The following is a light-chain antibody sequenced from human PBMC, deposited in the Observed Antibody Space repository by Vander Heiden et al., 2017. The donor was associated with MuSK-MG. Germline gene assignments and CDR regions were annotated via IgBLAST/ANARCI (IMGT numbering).Light chain of an antibody. J-gene: IGKJ5*01. V-gene: IGKV3-15*01. CDR1: QTVSTT. CDR3: QQYNNWPDT. Sequence: EIVMTQSPATLSVSPGERATLSCRASQTVSTTLAWYQQKPGQSPRLLIYDASTRATGIPARFSGRGSGTEFTLTISSLQSEDFAVYYCQQYNNWPDTFGQGTRLEIK. CDR2: DAS.